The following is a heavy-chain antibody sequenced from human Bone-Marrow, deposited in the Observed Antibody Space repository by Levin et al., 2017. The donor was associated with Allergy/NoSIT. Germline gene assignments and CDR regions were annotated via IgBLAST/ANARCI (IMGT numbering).Heavy chain of an antibody. CDR1: GGSVSSGDHY. CDR3: ARGRGYGYGIDY. J-gene: IGHJ4*02. V-gene: IGHV4-61*08. CDR2: IYYSG. D-gene: IGHD5-18*01. Sequence: GSLRLSCTVSGGSVSSGDHYWSWIRQPPGKGLEWIGLIYYSGSTGTTNYKSSLKSRVTISVDTSKNQFSLKLRFVTAADTAVYYCARGRGYGYGIDYWGQGTLVTVSS.